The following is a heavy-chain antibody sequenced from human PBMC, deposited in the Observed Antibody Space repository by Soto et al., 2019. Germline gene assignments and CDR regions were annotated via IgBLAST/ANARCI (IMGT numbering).Heavy chain of an antibody. J-gene: IGHJ6*02. CDR1: GFTFSDYY. D-gene: IGHD3-22*01. V-gene: IGHV3-11*01. CDR3: ARDRLTMIGAGDYYYYGMDV. CDR2: ISSSGSTI. Sequence: PGGSLRLSCAASGFTFSDYYMSWIRQAPGKGLEGVSYISSSGSTIYYADSVKGRFTISRDNAKNSLYLQMNSLRAEDTAVYYCARDRLTMIGAGDYYYYGMDVWGQGTTVTVSS.